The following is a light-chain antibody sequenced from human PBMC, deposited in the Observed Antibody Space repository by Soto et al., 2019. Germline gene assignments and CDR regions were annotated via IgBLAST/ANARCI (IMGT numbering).Light chain of an antibody. CDR1: QSVNIY. V-gene: IGKV3D-15*01. CDR2: GAS. Sequence: EIVMTQSPAPLSVSPGERATLSGSASQSVNIYLAWYQQKPCQAPRLLIFGASSRATGIPARFSGSGSGTEFNLTISSLQSEDYDFYFCQQYDVWLRLTFGGGTKVEIK. J-gene: IGKJ4*01. CDR3: QQYDVWLRLT.